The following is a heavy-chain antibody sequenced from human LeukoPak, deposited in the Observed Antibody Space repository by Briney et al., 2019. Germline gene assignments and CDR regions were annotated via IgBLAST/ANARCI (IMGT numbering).Heavy chain of an antibody. CDR1: GFTFTSYA. CDR3: ARRYYDSTGYYSLDY. D-gene: IGHD3-22*01. Sequence: GGSLRLSCVASGFTFTSYAMTWVRQAPGKGLEWVSAISGSGGTTYYADSVKGRFTISRDNSKNTLYLQMNSLRAEDTAIYYCARRYYDSTGYYSLDYWGQGTPVTVSS. V-gene: IGHV3-23*01. CDR2: ISGSGGTT. J-gene: IGHJ4*02.